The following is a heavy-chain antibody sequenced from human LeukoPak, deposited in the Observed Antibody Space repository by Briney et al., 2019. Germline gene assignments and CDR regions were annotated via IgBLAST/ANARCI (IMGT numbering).Heavy chain of an antibody. Sequence: PSETLSLTSTVSGGSISSSSYYWGWIRQPPGKGLEWIGSIYYSGCTYYNPSLKSRVTISVDTSKNQFSLKLSSVTAADTAVYYCARDFPPYSSHSSGSDYWGQGTLVSVSS. CDR2: IYYSGCT. D-gene: IGHD3-22*01. CDR1: GGSISSSSYY. J-gene: IGHJ4*02. CDR3: ARDFPPYSSHSSGSDY. V-gene: IGHV4-39*07.